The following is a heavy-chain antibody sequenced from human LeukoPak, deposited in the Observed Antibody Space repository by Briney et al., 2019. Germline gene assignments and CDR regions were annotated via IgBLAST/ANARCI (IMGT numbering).Heavy chain of an antibody. CDR1: GFTFSSFT. CDR2: ISTSSLYI. J-gene: IGHJ6*03. Sequence: GGSLRLSCAASGFTFSSFTMNWVRQAPGKGLEWVSSISTSSLYIYYADSVRGRFTISRDNAKNSLYLQMNSLRVEDTAVYYCAKDATTELGTVYMDVWGKETTVTISS. V-gene: IGHV3-21*01. CDR3: AKDATTELGTVYMDV. D-gene: IGHD4-17*01.